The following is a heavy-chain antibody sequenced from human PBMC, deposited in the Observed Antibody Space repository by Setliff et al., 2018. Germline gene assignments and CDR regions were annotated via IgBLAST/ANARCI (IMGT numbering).Heavy chain of an antibody. CDR1: GGTFSSNG. D-gene: IGHD3-10*01. Sequence: SVKVSCKASGGTFSSNGISWVRQAPGQGLEWMGGINPIFGTTTYAQKFQGRVTITTDESTSTAYMDLSSLTSDDTAIYYCAREKGYYNSGSYKYWFDPWGQGTLVTVS. CDR2: INPIFGTT. V-gene: IGHV1-69*05. J-gene: IGHJ5*02. CDR3: AREKGYYNSGSYKYWFDP.